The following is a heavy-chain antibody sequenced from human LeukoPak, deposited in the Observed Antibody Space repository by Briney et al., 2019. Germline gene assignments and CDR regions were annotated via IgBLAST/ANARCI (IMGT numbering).Heavy chain of an antibody. Sequence: PSETLSLTCTVSGGFISSHYWSWIRQPPGKGLEWIGYIYYSGSTNYNPSLKSRVTISVDTSKNQFSLKLSSVTAADTAVYYCARAGSWYGNWFDPWGQGTLVTVSS. CDR2: IYYSGST. D-gene: IGHD6-13*01. CDR3: ARAGSWYGNWFDP. V-gene: IGHV4-59*11. CDR1: GGFISSHY. J-gene: IGHJ5*02.